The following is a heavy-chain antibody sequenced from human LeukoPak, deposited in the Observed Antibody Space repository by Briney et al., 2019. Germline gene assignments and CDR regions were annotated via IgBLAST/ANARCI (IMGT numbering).Heavy chain of an antibody. V-gene: IGHV3-53*01. Sequence: GGSLRLSCAASGLIVRSNYMTWVRQAPGKGLEWVSVIYSGGSTYYADSVKDRFTISRDNSKNTLSLQMNSLRVEDTAIYYCARGNDYGDSHRGSFDIWGQGTMVIVFS. CDR1: GLIVRSNY. CDR3: ARGNDYGDSHRGSFDI. CDR2: IYSGGST. J-gene: IGHJ3*02. D-gene: IGHD4-17*01.